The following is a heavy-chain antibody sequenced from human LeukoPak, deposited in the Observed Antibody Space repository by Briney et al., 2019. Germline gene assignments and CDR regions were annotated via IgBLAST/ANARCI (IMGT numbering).Heavy chain of an antibody. CDR3: ARDQQQLVPAGGASPLDY. D-gene: IGHD6-13*01. CDR2: IYHSGST. V-gene: IGHV4-4*02. Sequence: SGTLSLTCAVSGGSISSSNWWSRVRQPPGKGLEWIGEIYHSGSTNYNPSLKSRVTISVDKSKNQFSLKLSSVTAADTAVYYCARDQQQLVPAGGASPLDYWGQGTLVTVSS. CDR1: GGSISSSNW. J-gene: IGHJ4*02.